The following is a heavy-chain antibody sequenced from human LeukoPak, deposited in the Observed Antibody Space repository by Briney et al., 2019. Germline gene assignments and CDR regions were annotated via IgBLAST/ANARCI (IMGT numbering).Heavy chain of an antibody. D-gene: IGHD6-19*01. CDR3: ARDREYSSGWYGDAFDI. V-gene: IGHV3-7*01. J-gene: IGHJ3*02. CDR2: MKQDGSEK. Sequence: GGSLRLSCAASGFTFSSYWMSWVRQAPGKGLEWVANMKQDGSEKYYVDSVKGRFTISRDNAKKSLYLQMNSLRAEDTAVYYCARDREYSSGWYGDAFDIWGQGTMVTVSS. CDR1: GFTFSSYW.